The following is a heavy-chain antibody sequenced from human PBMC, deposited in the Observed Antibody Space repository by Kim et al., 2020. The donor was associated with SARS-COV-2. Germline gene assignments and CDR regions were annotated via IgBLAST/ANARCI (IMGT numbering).Heavy chain of an antibody. Sequence: GGSLRLSCAASGFSFSSYWMHWVRQVPGKGLVWVSRLSEDGSKTCYADSVKGRFTISRDNAKNTLHLQMNSLRAEDTAVYYCASIRRSDGFDLWGQGTMVTVSS. CDR2: LSEDGSKT. J-gene: IGHJ3*01. V-gene: IGHV3-74*01. CDR3: ASIRRSDGFDL. CDR1: GFSFSSYW.